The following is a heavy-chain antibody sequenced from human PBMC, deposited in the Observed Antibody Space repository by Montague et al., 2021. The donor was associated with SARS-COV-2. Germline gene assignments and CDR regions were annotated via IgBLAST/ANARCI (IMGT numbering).Heavy chain of an antibody. Sequence: CAISGDSVSINSAAWNWIRHTPSRGLEWLGSTYYRFKWYNDYAVSVKSRITINPDTSKNQFSLQLNSVTPEDTAVYYCARGLWFGELLSLYYYYGMDVWGKGNTVTVAA. D-gene: IGHD3-10*01. CDR3: ARGLWFGELLSLYYYYGMDV. CDR2: TYYRFKWYN. V-gene: IGHV6-1*01. CDR1: GDSVSINSAA. J-gene: IGHJ6*04.